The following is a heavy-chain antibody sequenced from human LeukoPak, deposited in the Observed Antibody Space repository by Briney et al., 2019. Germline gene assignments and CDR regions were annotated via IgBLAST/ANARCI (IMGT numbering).Heavy chain of an antibody. CDR2: IIPIFGTA. V-gene: IGHV1-69*05. J-gene: IGHJ6*03. CDR1: GGTFSSYA. D-gene: IGHD4-17*01. CDR3: ARISLTVTRWVGDYYYYYYMDV. Sequence: SVTVSCKASGGTFSSYAISWVRQAPGQGLEWMGGIIPIFGTANYAQKFQGRVTITTDESTSTAYMELSSLRSEDTAVYYCARISLTVTRWVGDYYYYYYMDVWGKGTTVTVSS.